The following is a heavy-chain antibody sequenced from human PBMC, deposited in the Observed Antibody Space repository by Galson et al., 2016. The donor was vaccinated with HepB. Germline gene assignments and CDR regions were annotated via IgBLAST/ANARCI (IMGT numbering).Heavy chain of an antibody. V-gene: IGHV3-30-3*01. Sequence: SLRLSCAASGFTFSSYAIHWVRQAPGKGLEWVAVISYDGSNKYYADSVRGRFTISRDNSKNTLYLQMNGLRAEDTAVYYCARGDGNYFDYWGQGSRVTVSS. CDR3: ARGDGNYFDY. D-gene: IGHD2-15*01. J-gene: IGHJ4*02. CDR1: GFTFSSYA. CDR2: ISYDGSNK.